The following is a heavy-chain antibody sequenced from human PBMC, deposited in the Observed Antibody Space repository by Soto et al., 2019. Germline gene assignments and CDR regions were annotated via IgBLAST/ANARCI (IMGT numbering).Heavy chain of an antibody. J-gene: IGHJ3*02. V-gene: IGHV1-69*13. CDR2: IIPIFGTA. D-gene: IGHD5-12*01. Sequence: SVKVSCKASGGTFSSYAVSWVRQAPGQGLEWMGGIIPIFGTANYAQKFQGRVTITADESTSTAYMELSSLRPEDTAVYYCVSTRDGSQASAFDIWGQGTMVTVSS. CDR1: GGTFSSYA. CDR3: VSTRDGSQASAFDI.